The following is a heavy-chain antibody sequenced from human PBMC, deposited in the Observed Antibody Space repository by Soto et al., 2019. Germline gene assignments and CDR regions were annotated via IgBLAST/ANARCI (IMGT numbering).Heavy chain of an antibody. D-gene: IGHD4-17*01. Sequence: MNCVRPSPGKGLEWVSAINANGGTTYYAESVRGRFTISRDNSINTLYLQMSRLRTEDTAVYYCAHPRGYGVFDAVDIWGQGTMVTVSS. V-gene: IGHV3-23*01. CDR2: INANGGTT. J-gene: IGHJ3*02. CDR3: AHPRGYGVFDAVDI.